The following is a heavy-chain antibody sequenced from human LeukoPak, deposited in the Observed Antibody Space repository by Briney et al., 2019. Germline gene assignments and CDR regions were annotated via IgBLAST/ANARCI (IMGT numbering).Heavy chain of an antibody. CDR3: ARGARGIVGASYYFDY. D-gene: IGHD1-26*01. CDR1: GGSISSSSYY. CDR2: IYYSGST. J-gene: IGHJ4*02. V-gene: IGHV4-39*07. Sequence: PSETLSLTCTVSGGSISSSSYYWGWIRQPPGKGLEWIGSIYYSGSTYYNPCLKSRVTISVDTSKNQCSLKLSSVTAADTAVYYCARGARGIVGASYYFDYWGQGTLVTVSS.